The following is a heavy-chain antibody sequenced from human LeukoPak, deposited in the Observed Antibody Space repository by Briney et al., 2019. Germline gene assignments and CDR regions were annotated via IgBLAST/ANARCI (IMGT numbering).Heavy chain of an antibody. CDR2: IYPGDSDT. CDR3: ARRQLEWALDY. Sequence: GESLKISCKGSGYSFTNYWIGWVRQMPGKGLEWMGIIYPGDSDTTYSPSFQGQVTISVDKSISTAYLQWSSLKASDTAIYYCARRQLEWALDYWGQGTLVTVSS. D-gene: IGHD6-6*01. CDR1: GYSFTNYW. V-gene: IGHV5-51*01. J-gene: IGHJ4*02.